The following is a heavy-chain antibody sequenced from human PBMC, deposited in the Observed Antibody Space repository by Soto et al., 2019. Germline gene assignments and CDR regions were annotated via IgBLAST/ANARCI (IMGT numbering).Heavy chain of an antibody. J-gene: IGHJ5*02. CDR2: IDGDGGDT. V-gene: IGHV3-74*01. Sequence: EVQLVESGGGLVQPGGSLRLSCAASGFTLSSYWMQWVRQAPGKGLEWVSRIDGDGGDTSYADSVKGRFTISRDNAQNTLHLEMNSLKADDTAVYYCVRDRHGDRWGQGTVVTVSS. CDR1: GFTLSSYW. CDR3: VRDRHGDR.